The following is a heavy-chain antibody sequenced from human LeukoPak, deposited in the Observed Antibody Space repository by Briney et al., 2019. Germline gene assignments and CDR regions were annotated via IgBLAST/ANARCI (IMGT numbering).Heavy chain of an antibody. V-gene: IGHV3-48*03. J-gene: IGHJ4*02. CDR1: GFTFSSYE. CDR2: ISSSGSTI. D-gene: IGHD5-12*01. CDR3: ARDRFRSSGNGAFDY. Sequence: PGGSLRLSCAASGFTFSSYEMNWVRQAPGKGLEWVPYISSSGSTIYYADSVKGRFTISRDNAKNSLYLQMNSLRAEDTAVYYCARDRFRSSGNGAFDYWGQGTLVTVSS.